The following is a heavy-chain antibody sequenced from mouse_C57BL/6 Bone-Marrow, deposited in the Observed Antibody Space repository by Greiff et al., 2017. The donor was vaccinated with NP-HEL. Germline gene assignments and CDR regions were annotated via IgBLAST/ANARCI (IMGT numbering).Heavy chain of an antibody. D-gene: IGHD1-1*01. Sequence: VQLQQSGAELVKPGASVKLSCTASGFNIKDYYMHWVKQRTEQGLEWIGRIDPEDGETKYAPKFQGKATITADTSSNTAYMQLSSLTSEDTAVYYCAYYYGSSPYYFDYWGQGTTLTVSS. CDR2: IDPEDGET. V-gene: IGHV14-2*01. CDR3: AYYYGSSPYYFDY. CDR1: GFNIKDYY. J-gene: IGHJ2*01.